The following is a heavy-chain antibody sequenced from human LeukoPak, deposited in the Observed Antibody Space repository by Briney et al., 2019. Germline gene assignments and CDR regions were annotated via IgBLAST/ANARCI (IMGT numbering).Heavy chain of an antibody. CDR3: ARDSTDIVATWAVSGLDY. Sequence: GGSLRLSCAASGFTFSSYGMHWVRQAPGKGLEWVAVIWYDGSNKYYADSVKGRFTISRDNSKNTLYLQMNSLRAEDTAVYYCARDSTDIVATWAVSGLDYWGQGTLVTVSS. CDR1: GFTFSSYG. D-gene: IGHD5-12*01. V-gene: IGHV3-33*01. CDR2: IWYDGSNK. J-gene: IGHJ4*02.